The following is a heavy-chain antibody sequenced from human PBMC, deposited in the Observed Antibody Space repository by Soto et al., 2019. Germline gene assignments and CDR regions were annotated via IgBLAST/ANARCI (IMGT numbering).Heavy chain of an antibody. CDR3: ARGDSTDCSNGVCSFFYNHEMDV. J-gene: IGHJ6*02. Sequence: GSSVKVSCKASGYSFTDYHIHWVRQAPGQGLECLGRINPKSGGTSTAQKFQGWVTMTTDTSISTASMELTRLTSDDTAIYYCARGDSTDCSNGVCSFFYNHEMDVWGQGTTVTVSS. CDR2: INPKSGGT. CDR1: GYSFTDYH. V-gene: IGHV1-2*04. D-gene: IGHD2-8*01.